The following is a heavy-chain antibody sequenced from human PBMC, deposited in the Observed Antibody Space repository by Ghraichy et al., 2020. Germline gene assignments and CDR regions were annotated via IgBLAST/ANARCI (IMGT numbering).Heavy chain of an antibody. J-gene: IGHJ2*01. V-gene: IGHV3-23*01. CDR3: AKRRTITIFGVVHWYFDL. CDR2: ISGSGGST. CDR1: GFTFSSYA. Sequence: GGSLRLSCAASGFTFSSYAMSWVRQAPGKGLEWVSAISGSGGSTYYADSVKGRFTISRDNSKNTLYLQMNSLRAEDTAVYYCAKRRTITIFGVVHWYFDLWGRGTLVTVSS. D-gene: IGHD3-3*01.